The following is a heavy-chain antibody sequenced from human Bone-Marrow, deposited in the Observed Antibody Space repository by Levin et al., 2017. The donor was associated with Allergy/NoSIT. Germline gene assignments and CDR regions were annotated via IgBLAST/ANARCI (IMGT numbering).Heavy chain of an antibody. Sequence: PVASVKVSCKASGHSSEYDINWVRQATGQGLEWMGWMNPKSGHTGYAQKFQGRVTMTWDTSISTAYLELTSLRSEDTALYYCAKASGALLYQRGSWGQGTLMTVSS. CDR3: AKASGALLYQRGS. J-gene: IGHJ4*02. D-gene: IGHD2-21*01. CDR1: GHSSEYD. V-gene: IGHV1-8*01. CDR2: MNPKSGHT.